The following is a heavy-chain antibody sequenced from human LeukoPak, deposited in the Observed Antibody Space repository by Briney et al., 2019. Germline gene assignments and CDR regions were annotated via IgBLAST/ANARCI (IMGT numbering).Heavy chain of an antibody. Sequence: GGSLRLSCAVSGFTFSSYAMSWVRQAPGKGLEWVSGITENGDNTYYADSVKGRFTISRDNAKNSLYLQMNSLRAEDTAVYYCARDLSAVTALDYWGQGTLVTVSS. V-gene: IGHV3-23*01. J-gene: IGHJ4*02. D-gene: IGHD2-21*02. CDR2: ITENGDNT. CDR3: ARDLSAVTALDY. CDR1: GFTFSSYA.